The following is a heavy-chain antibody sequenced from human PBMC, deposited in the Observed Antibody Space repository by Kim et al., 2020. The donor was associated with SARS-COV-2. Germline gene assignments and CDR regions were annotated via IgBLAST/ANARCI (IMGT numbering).Heavy chain of an antibody. CDR1: GSTFRSSW. CDR3: STGDINY. V-gene: IGHV3-7*03. Sequence: GGSLRLSCAASGSTFRSSWMTWVRQAAGEGLEWVASIREEGIEKYYVDSVKGRFTVSRDSAKNLLYLQMNSLRVEDTAVYYCSTGDINYWGQGTLVTVSS. CDR2: IREEGIEK. J-gene: IGHJ4*02. D-gene: IGHD2-8*01.